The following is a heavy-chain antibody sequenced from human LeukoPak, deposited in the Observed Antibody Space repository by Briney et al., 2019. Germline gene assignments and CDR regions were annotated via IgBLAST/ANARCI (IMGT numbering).Heavy chain of an antibody. J-gene: IGHJ3*02. Sequence: ASVKVSCKASGYTFTSYYMHWVRQAPGQGLEWMGIINPSGGSTSYAQKFQGRVTMTRDMSTSTVYMELSSLRSEDTAVYYCARDDTAMGHAFDIWGQGTMVTVSS. CDR3: ARDDTAMGHAFDI. V-gene: IGHV1-46*01. D-gene: IGHD5-18*01. CDR2: INPSGGST. CDR1: GYTFTSYY.